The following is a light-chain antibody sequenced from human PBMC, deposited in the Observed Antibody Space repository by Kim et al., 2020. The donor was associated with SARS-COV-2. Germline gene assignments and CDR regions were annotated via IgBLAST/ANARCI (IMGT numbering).Light chain of an antibody. Sequence: QSITISCTGTNSDVGNYNLVSWYQQLPGKPPKLIMFEVNRRPSGVSNRFSGSKSANTASLTISGLQAEDEADYYCCSYAGGSNFGVFGGGTQLTVL. J-gene: IGLJ3*02. CDR3: CSYAGGSNFGV. CDR1: NSDVGNYNL. CDR2: EVN. V-gene: IGLV2-23*02.